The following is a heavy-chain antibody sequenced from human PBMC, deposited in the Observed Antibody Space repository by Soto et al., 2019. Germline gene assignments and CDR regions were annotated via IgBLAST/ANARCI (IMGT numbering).Heavy chain of an antibody. CDR3: MRDGSTGWHFDS. CDR1: GFTLSSYW. D-gene: IGHD6-19*01. CDR2: TRQEGGQS. V-gene: IGHV3-7*01. Sequence: EVQLVESGGGLVQPGGSLRLSCEASGFTLSSYWMSWIRQAPGKGLEWVANTRQEGGQSYLVDSVQGRFTISRDNAKNSVYLQMNSPRDEDTDVYYCMRDGSTGWHFDSWGQGTLVTVSS. J-gene: IGHJ4*02.